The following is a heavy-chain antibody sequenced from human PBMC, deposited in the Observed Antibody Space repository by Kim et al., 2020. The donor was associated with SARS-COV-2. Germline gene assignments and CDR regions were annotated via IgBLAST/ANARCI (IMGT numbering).Heavy chain of an antibody. CDR3: ARDTAGGYCSGESCAAPNWLDP. CDR2: INTNTGNP. CDR1: GYTFTSYA. V-gene: IGHV7-4-1*02. Sequence: ASVKVSCKASGYTFTSYAMNWVRQAPGQGLEWMGWINTNTGNPTYAQGFTGRFVFSLDTSVSTTYLQISSLKAEDTGVYYCARDTAGGYCSGESCAAPNWLDPWGQGTLVTVSS. J-gene: IGHJ5*02. D-gene: IGHD2-15*01.